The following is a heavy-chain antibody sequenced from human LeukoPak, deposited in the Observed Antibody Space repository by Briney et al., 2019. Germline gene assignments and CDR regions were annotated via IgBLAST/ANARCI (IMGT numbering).Heavy chain of an antibody. CDR2: IYHTGST. CDR3: TRSIMNFYVSGT. Sequence: SETLSLTCTVSGGSVSSTSSSYFWNWMRQPPGKGLEWIGYIYHTGSTKYNPSLESRVTMSVDTFKNQFSPKLRSVTAADTAVYYCTRSIMNFYVSGTWGRGTLVTVSS. CDR1: GGSVSSTSSSYF. V-gene: IGHV4-61*01. J-gene: IGHJ5*02. D-gene: IGHD3-10*01.